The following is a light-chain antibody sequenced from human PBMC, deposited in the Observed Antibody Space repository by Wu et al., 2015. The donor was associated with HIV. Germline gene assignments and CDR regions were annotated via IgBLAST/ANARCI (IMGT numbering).Light chain of an antibody. CDR2: GAY. V-gene: IGKV3-15*01. J-gene: IGKJ2*01. Sequence: EIVLTQSPGTLSLSPGERATLSCRASQSVSSSYLAWYQQKPGQAPRLLIYGAYTRATGIPARFSGSGSGTEFTLTISSMQSEDFAVYYCQHYKNWYTFGPGTKLEIK. CDR3: QHYKNWYT. CDR1: QSVSSSY.